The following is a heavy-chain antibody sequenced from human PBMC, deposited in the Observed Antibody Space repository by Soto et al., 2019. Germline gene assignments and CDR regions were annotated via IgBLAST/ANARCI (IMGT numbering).Heavy chain of an antibody. J-gene: IGHJ4*02. D-gene: IGHD4-17*01. CDR1: GDSVTTGSYY. CDR2: IYYSGST. CDR3: AKRDYAFDS. Sequence: SETLSLTCTVSGDSVTTGSYYWSWIRQPPGKGLEWIGYIYYSGSTNYNPSLKSRATIYTDTSGRRFSLNLTSVTADDTAVYFCAKRDYAFDSWGQGTLVTVSS. V-gene: IGHV4-61*01.